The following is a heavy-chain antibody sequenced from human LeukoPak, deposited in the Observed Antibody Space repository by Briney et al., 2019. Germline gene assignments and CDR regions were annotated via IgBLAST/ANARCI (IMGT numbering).Heavy chain of an antibody. J-gene: IGHJ4*02. V-gene: IGHV3-23*01. CDR1: GFTFSRSD. D-gene: IGHD3-10*01. CDR2: ISASGGST. CDR3: AKAGSRYYFDY. Sequence: PGGSLRLSCEASGFTFSRSDMIWVRQAPGKGLEWVSIISASGGSTFYADSVRGRFTISRDNSKNTLYLQMNSLRADDTAVYYCAKAGSRYYFDYWGQGTLVTVSS.